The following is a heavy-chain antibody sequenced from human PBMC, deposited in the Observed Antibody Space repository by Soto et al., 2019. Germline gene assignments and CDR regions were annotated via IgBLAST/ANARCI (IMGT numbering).Heavy chain of an antibody. V-gene: IGHV1-69*13. Sequence: GASVKLSCKDSGGTFSSYASSWVRQAPGQGLEWMGGIIPIFGPVNYAQKFQGRVTITADESTSTAYMELSSLRSEDTAVYYCARSMVRGVINFDYWGQGTLVTVSS. J-gene: IGHJ4*02. CDR1: GGTFSSYA. D-gene: IGHD3-10*01. CDR2: IIPIFGPV. CDR3: ARSMVRGVINFDY.